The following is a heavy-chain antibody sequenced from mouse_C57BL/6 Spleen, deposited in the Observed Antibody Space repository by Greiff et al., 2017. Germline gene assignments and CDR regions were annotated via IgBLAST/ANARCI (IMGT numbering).Heavy chain of an antibody. CDR2: IDPSDSYT. J-gene: IGHJ2*01. D-gene: IGHD2-1*01. CDR1: GYTFTSYW. V-gene: IGHV1-50*01. CDR3: ARWDYGNSFDY. Sequence: VQLQQPGAELVKPGASVKLSCKASGYTFTSYWMQWVKQRPGQGLEWIGEIDPSDSYTNYNQKFKGKATLTVDTSSSTAYMQLSSLTSEDSAVYYCARWDYGNSFDYWGQGTTLTVSS.